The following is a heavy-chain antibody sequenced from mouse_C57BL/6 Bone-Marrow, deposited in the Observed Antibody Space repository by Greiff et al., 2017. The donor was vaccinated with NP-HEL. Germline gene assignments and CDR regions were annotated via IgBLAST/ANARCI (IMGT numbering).Heavy chain of an antibody. J-gene: IGHJ4*01. CDR2: IDPSDSYT. CDR1: GYTFTSYW. Sequence: QVQLQQPGAELVMPGASVKLSCKASGYTFTSYWMHWVKQRPGQGLEWIGEIDPSDSYTNYNQKFKGKSTLTVDKSSRTAYMQLSSLTSEDSAVYYCAREAQASYYAMDYWGQGTSVTVSS. CDR3: AREAQASYYAMDY. V-gene: IGHV1-69*01. D-gene: IGHD3-2*02.